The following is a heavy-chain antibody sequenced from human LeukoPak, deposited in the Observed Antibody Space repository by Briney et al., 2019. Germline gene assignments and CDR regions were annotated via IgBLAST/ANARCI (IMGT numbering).Heavy chain of an antibody. D-gene: IGHD6-13*01. CDR2: IQHDGSIL. V-gene: IGHV3-30*02. CDR3: AKDSKITSADYYFDY. J-gene: IGHJ4*02. Sequence: GGSLRLSCAASGFTFSSYGMHWIRQAPAKRLEWVAAIQHDGSILYYADSVKGRFTISRDNSKNTVYPQMDSLRVEDMAVYYCAKDSKITSADYYFDYWGLGTLVTVSS. CDR1: GFTFSSYG.